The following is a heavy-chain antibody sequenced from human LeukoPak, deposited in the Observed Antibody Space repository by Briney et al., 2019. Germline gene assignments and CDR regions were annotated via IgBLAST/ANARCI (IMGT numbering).Heavy chain of an antibody. D-gene: IGHD6-13*01. V-gene: IGHV3-9*03. CDR1: GFTFDDYA. CDR2: ICWNSGRT. J-gene: IGHJ3*02. CDR3: AKDRGYSRTGAFEI. Sequence: PGGSLRLSCTAPGFTFDDYAMHWVPQVTGKGLEWVSGICWNSGRTDYADSVKGRFTIYRDNAKNSLSLQMNSRRAEAMASYYCAKDRGYSRTGAFEIGGRGTMVSVSA.